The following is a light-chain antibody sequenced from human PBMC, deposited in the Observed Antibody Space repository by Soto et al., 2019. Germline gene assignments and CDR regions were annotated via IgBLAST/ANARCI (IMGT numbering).Light chain of an antibody. V-gene: IGKV3-20*01. Sequence: EIVLTQSPGTLSSSPGGRATLSCRASQSVTNNYLAWYQQKRGQAPRLLIWGASIRAADLPDRFSGGGSGTDFTLTISGLEPEDFAVYYCQQYDSSPPITFGQGTRLEIK. J-gene: IGKJ5*01. CDR2: GAS. CDR1: QSVTNNY. CDR3: QQYDSSPPIT.